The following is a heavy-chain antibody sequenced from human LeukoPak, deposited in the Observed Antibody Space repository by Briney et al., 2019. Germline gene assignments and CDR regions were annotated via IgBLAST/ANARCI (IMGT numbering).Heavy chain of an antibody. Sequence: SVKVSCKASGGTFSSYAISWARQAPGQGLEWMGRIIPILGIANYAQKFQGRVTITADKSTSTAYMELSSLRSEDTAVYYCAGAPLNSYGGDPYFDYWGQGALVTVSS. CDR3: AGAPLNSYGGDPYFDY. CDR1: GGTFSSYA. D-gene: IGHD5-18*01. CDR2: IIPILGIA. V-gene: IGHV1-69*04. J-gene: IGHJ4*02.